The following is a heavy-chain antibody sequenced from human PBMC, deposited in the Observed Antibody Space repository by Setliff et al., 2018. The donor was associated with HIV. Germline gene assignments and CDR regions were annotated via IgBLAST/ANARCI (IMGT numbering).Heavy chain of an antibody. V-gene: IGHV1-69*10. CDR1: GGTFSSYA. D-gene: IGHD5-18*01. CDR3: AREDTAMVTPYYYYYGMDV. Sequence: SVKVSCKASGGTFSSYAISWVRQAPGQGLEWMGGIIPILGIANYAQKFQGRVTITADKSTSTAYMELSSLRSEDTAVYYCAREDTAMVTPYYYYYGMDVWGQGTTVTVSS. J-gene: IGHJ6*02. CDR2: IIPILGIA.